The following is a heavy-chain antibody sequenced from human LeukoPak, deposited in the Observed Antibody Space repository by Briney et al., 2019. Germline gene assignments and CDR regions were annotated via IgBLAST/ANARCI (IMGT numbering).Heavy chain of an antibody. D-gene: IGHD2-15*01. J-gene: IGHJ3*02. Sequence: PGGSLRLSCAASGFTFSSYEMNWVRQAPGKGLEWVSYISSSGSTIYYADSVKGRFTISRDNAKNSLYLQMNSLRAEDTAVYYCARAGVESGLLLRAFDIWGQGTMVTVSS. CDR1: GFTFSSYE. CDR2: ISSSGSTI. V-gene: IGHV3-48*03. CDR3: ARAGVESGLLLRAFDI.